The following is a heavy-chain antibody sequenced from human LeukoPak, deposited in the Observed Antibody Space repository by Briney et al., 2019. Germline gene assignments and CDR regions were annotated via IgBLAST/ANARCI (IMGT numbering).Heavy chain of an antibody. CDR3: ASSLRNCSGGSCYLYYYYYYMDV. CDR1: GGSISSYY. D-gene: IGHD2-15*01. V-gene: IGHV4-59*01. J-gene: IGHJ6*03. CDR2: IYYSGST. Sequence: PSETLSLTCTVSGGSISSYYWSWIRQPPGKGLEWMGYIYYSGSTNYNPSLKSRVTISVDTSKNQFSLKLSSVTAADTAVYYCASSLRNCSGGSCYLYYYYYYMDVWGKGTTVTVSS.